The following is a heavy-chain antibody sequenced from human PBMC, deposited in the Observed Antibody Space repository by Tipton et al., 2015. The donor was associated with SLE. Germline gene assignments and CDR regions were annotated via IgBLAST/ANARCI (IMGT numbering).Heavy chain of an antibody. J-gene: IGHJ4*02. Sequence: TLSLTCTVSGASVRSGGYHWSWIRQAAGQGLEWIGQMYSSGSTSYNPSLESRVTVSVDPSKNQFSLEMTSVTAADTAVYYCARGGTTVATVYYFDYWGQGTLVTVSS. CDR3: ARGGTTVATVYYFDY. CDR2: MYSSGST. D-gene: IGHD4-23*01. V-gene: IGHV4-61*09. CDR1: GASVRSGGYH.